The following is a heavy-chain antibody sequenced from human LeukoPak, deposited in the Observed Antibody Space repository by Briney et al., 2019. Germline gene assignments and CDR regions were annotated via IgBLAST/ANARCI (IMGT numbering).Heavy chain of an antibody. CDR3: AKAYPQMMEQDDNSGYYYGYYFDY. CDR2: ISWNSGSI. CDR1: GFTFDDYA. D-gene: IGHD3-22*01. J-gene: IGHJ4*02. Sequence: GGSLRLSCAASGFTFDDYAMHWVRQAPGKGLEWVSGISWNSGSIGYADSVKGRFTISRDNAKNSLYLQMNSLRAEDTALYYCAKAYPQMMEQDDNSGYYYGYYFDYWGQGTLVTVSS. V-gene: IGHV3-9*01.